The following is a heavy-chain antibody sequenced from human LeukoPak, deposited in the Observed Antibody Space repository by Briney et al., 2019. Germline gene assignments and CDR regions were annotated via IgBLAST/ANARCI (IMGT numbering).Heavy chain of an antibody. CDR1: GGSFTTYS. J-gene: IGHJ2*01. V-gene: IGHV4-4*08. CDR3: ARRIQLWSYWHFDL. D-gene: IGHD5-18*01. Sequence: SETLSLTCTVSGGSFTTYSWSWIRQPPGKGLDWIGDVHSNGNTNYTPSLTNRVTMSIDTSRDQFSLTLTSVTAADTAIYCARRIQLWSYWHFDLWGRGTLATVSS. CDR2: VHSNGNT.